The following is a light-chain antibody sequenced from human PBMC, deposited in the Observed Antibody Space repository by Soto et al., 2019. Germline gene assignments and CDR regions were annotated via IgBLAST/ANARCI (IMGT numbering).Light chain of an antibody. CDR3: LQVANFPRK. Sequence: QDINSRLAWFQQQQGRPPKYVIQAATMLQSGFPSRFAGSGSGRDFTLTIHTLQPEDSATYYCLQVANFPRKFGTGTNVDI. V-gene: IGKV1-12*01. J-gene: IGKJ3*01. CDR2: AAT. CDR1: QDINSR.